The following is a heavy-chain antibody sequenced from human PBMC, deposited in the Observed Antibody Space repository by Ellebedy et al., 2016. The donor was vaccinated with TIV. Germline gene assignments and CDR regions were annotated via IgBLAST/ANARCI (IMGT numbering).Heavy chain of an antibody. V-gene: IGHV3-30*03. CDR1: GHTSGHSFSAYG. CDR3: ASRWADY. D-gene: IGHD4-23*01. Sequence: GGSLRLSXSVSGHTSGHSFSAYGMHWVRQAPGKGLEWVAYISYDESSKSYADSVKGRFTVSRDNSKNTLYLQMNSLRGEDTAVYYCASRWADYWGQGTLVTVSS. J-gene: IGHJ4*02. CDR2: ISYDESSK.